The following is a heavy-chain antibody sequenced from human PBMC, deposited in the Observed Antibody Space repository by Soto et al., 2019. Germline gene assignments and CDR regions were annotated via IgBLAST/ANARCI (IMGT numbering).Heavy chain of an antibody. CDR1: GYTFTGYY. D-gene: IGHD2-2*01. J-gene: IGHJ6*02. V-gene: IGHV1-2*02. CDR2: INPNSGGT. Sequence: ASVKVSCKASGYTFTGYYMHWVRRAPGQGLEWMGWINPNSGGTNYAQKFQGRVTMTRDTSISTAYMELSRLRSDDTAVYYCARYCSSTSCYYYYYGMDVWGQGTTVTVSS. CDR3: ARYCSSTSCYYYYYGMDV.